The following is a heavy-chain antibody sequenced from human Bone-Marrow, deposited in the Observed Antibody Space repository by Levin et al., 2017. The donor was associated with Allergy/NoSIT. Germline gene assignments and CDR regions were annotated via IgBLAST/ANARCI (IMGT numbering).Heavy chain of an antibody. CDR3: ARGGYGSGNYYYAMDA. V-gene: IGHV3-74*01. D-gene: IGHD3-10*01. J-gene: IGHJ6*02. Sequence: PGGSLRLSCATSGFTLSNYWMHWVRQAPGKGLVWVSRINGDGSGTTYADSVKGRFTVSRDNAKNTLYLQMNSLRAEDTAMYYCARGGYGSGNYYYAMDAWGQGTTVTVSS. CDR1: GFTLSNYW. CDR2: INGDGSGT.